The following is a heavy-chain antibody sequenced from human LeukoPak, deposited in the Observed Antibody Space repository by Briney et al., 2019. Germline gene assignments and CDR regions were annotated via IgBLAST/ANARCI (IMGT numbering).Heavy chain of an antibody. CDR3: ARLTEYYYDSSGYYRYYFDY. V-gene: IGHV4-38-2*02. D-gene: IGHD3-22*01. J-gene: IGHJ4*02. Sequence: SETLSLTCTVSGYSISSGYYWGWIRQPPGKGLEWIGTIHHSGSTYYIPSLKSRVTISVDTSKSHFSLKLSSVTAADTAVYYCARLTEYYYDSSGYYRYYFDYWGQGTLVTVSS. CDR1: GYSISSGYY. CDR2: IHHSGST.